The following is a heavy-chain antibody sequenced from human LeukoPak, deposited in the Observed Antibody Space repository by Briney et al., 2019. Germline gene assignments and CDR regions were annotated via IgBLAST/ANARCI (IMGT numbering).Heavy chain of an antibody. J-gene: IGHJ3*02. CDR2: INYNGRT. Sequence: PSETLSLTCAVSGGSISTYYWSWIRQPPGKGLEWIGNINYNGRTNYNPSLKSRVTVSVDTSKNQFSLRLSSVTAADTAVYYCARVGFCSDTSCSDAFDIWGQGTMVTVSS. CDR1: GGSISTYY. CDR3: ARVGFCSDTSCSDAFDI. V-gene: IGHV4-59*01. D-gene: IGHD2-2*01.